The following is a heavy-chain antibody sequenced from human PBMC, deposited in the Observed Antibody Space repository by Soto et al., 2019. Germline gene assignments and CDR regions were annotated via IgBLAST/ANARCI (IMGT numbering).Heavy chain of an antibody. CDR2: IYYSGST. Sequence: QVQLQESGPGLVKPSETLSLTCTVSGGSISSYYWSWIRQPPGKGLEWIGYIYYSGSTNYNPSLTXXXPCSVDRSTPXXPXKXXSVPAADPAVYSCARTPRVLVPAANGPLSQLYFDYWGPGTLVTVSS. D-gene: IGHD2-2*01. V-gene: IGHV4-59*01. CDR1: GGSISSYY. CDR3: ARTPRVLVPAANGPLSQLYFDY. J-gene: IGHJ4*02.